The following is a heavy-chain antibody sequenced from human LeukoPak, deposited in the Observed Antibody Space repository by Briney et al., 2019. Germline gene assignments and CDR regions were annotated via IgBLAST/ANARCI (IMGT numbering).Heavy chain of an antibody. J-gene: IGHJ4*02. CDR3: ARDIRSDYGDPPGY. D-gene: IGHD4-17*01. Sequence: PGRSLRLSCAASGFTFSSYWMHWVRQAPGKGLVWVSRINSDGSSTSYADSVKGRFTISRDNAKNTLYLQMNSLRAEDTAVYYCARDIRSDYGDPPGYWGQGTLVTVSS. CDR1: GFTFSSYW. V-gene: IGHV3-74*01. CDR2: INSDGSST.